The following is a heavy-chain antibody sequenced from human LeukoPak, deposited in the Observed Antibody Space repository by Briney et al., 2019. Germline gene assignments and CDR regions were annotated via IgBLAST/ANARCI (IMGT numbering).Heavy chain of an antibody. V-gene: IGHV1-58*01. CDR1: GLTFTSSA. CDR2: IAVGSGNT. J-gene: IGHJ4*02. CDR3: AADLIAVAGSWR. Sequence: GASVKVSCKSSGLTFTSSAVQWVRQARGQRLEWIGWIAVGSGNTNYAQKFQERVTFTGDLSTSTAYMDLSGLRSEGTAMYYCAADLIAVAGSWRWGQGSLVIVSS. D-gene: IGHD6-19*01.